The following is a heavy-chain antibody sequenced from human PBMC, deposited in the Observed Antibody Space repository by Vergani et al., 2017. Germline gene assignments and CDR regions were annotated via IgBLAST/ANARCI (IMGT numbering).Heavy chain of an antibody. V-gene: IGHV3-30*18. Sequence: QVQLVESGGGVVQPGRSLRLSCAASGFTFSSYGMHWVRQAPGKGLEWVAVISYDGSNKYYADSVKGRFTISRDKSKNTLYLQMNSLRAEDTAVYYCAKDLEYYDILTGYGQRWGQGTLVTVSS. CDR2: ISYDGSNK. D-gene: IGHD3-9*01. J-gene: IGHJ4*02. CDR1: GFTFSSYG. CDR3: AKDLEYYDILTGYGQR.